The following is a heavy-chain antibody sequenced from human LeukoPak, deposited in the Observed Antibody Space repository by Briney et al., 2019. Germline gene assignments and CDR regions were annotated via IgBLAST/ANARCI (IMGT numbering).Heavy chain of an antibody. J-gene: IGHJ4*02. CDR3: ARERYSGNYFWDY. CDR1: GYTFTGYY. V-gene: IGHV1-2*02. CDR2: INPNSGGT. Sequence: ASVKVSCKASGYTFTGYYMHWMRQAPGQGLEWMGWINPNSGGTNYAQKFQGRVTMTRDTSISTAYMELSRLRSDDTAVYYCARERYSGNYFWDYWGQGTLVTVYS. D-gene: IGHD1-26*01.